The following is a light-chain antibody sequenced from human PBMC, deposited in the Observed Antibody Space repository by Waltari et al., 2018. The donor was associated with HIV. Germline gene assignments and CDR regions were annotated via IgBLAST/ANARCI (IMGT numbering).Light chain of an antibody. V-gene: IGLV3-9*01. J-gene: IGLJ2*01. CDR3: AAWTDSLSGVV. Sequence: SYELAQPLSVSVALGQTAKITCGAHNIGSRNVHWYKQEPGQSPVLVMYRDTNRPSGIPQRFSGSNSGNTATLTISGAQAGDEADYYCAAWTDSLSGVVFGGGTKLSVL. CDR1: NIGSRN. CDR2: RDT.